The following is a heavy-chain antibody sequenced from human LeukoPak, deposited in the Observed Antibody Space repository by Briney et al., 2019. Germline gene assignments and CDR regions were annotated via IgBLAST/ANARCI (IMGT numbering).Heavy chain of an antibody. J-gene: IGHJ5*02. Sequence: SETLSLTCTVSGGSISSGDYYWSWIRQPPGKGLEWIGYIYYSGSTYYNPSLKSRVTILVDTSKNQFSLKLSSVTAADTAVYYCARDACSSTSCFNWFDPWGQGTLVTVSS. CDR2: IYYSGST. D-gene: IGHD2-2*01. CDR3: ARDACSSTSCFNWFDP. V-gene: IGHV4-30-4*01. CDR1: GGSISSGDYY.